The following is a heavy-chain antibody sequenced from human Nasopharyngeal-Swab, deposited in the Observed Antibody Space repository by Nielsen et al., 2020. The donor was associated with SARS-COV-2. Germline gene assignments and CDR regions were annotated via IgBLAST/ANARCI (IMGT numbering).Heavy chain of an antibody. D-gene: IGHD3-10*01. CDR2: ISAYNGNT. CDR3: ARVRLWFGELYYFGF. Sequence: ASVKVSCKASGYTFTSYGISGLRQAPAQGREGMGWISAYNGNTNYAQKLQGRVTMTTDTSTSKAYMELRSLRADDTAVYYCARVRLWFGELYYFGFWGQGTLVTVSS. CDR1: GYTFTSYG. J-gene: IGHJ4*02. V-gene: IGHV1-18*04.